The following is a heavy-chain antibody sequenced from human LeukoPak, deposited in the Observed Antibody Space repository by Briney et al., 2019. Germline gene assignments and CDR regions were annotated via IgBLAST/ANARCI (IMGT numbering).Heavy chain of an antibody. CDR3: ARVIVLTSPEDSNSWTLYFDS. J-gene: IGHJ4*02. CDR2: IYYSGST. CDR1: GGSISSGTYY. V-gene: IGHV4-39*07. D-gene: IGHD6-13*01. Sequence: SETLSLTCTVSGGSISSGTYYWGWIRQPPGKGLEWIGSIYYSGSTYYNPSLKSRVTIAVDTSKNQFSLKLSSVTAADTAVYYCARVIVLTSPEDSNSWTLYFDSWGQGTLVTVSS.